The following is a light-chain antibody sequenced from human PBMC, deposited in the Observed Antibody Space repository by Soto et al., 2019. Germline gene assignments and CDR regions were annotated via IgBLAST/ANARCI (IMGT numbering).Light chain of an antibody. CDR1: QSISSY. CDR2: KAS. Sequence: DIQMTQSPSSLSASVGDRVTITCRASQSISSYLNWYQQKPGKAPKLLIYKASTLKSGVSSRFSGSGSGTDFTLTISSLQPEDFATYFCQQSYNTSLTFGGGTKVDIK. CDR3: QQSYNTSLT. J-gene: IGKJ4*01. V-gene: IGKV1-39*01.